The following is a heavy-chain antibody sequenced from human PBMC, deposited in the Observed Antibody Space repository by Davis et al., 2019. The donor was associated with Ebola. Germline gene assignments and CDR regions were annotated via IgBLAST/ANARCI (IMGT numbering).Heavy chain of an antibody. CDR3: ARGTDGYNPGGYFDS. J-gene: IGHJ4*02. V-gene: IGHV5-51*01. Sequence: GESLKISCQGSGYIFSKYWIGWVRQTPGKGLELMGFVYPGDSDTRYSPSFQGQVTISADKSISTAYLQWSSLKASDTAMYYCARGTDGYNPGGYFDSWGQGTLVTVSS. CDR1: GYIFSKYW. CDR2: VYPGDSDT. D-gene: IGHD5-24*01.